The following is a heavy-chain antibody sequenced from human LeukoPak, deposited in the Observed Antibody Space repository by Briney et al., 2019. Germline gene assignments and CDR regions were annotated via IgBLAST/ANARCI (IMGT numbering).Heavy chain of an antibody. CDR3: ARITGTIRAFDI. D-gene: IGHD1-20*01. J-gene: IGHJ3*02. V-gene: IGHV4-39*07. CDR2: IYYSGST. Sequence: SETLSLTCTVSGGSISSSSYYWGWIRQPPGKGLEWIGSIYYSGSTYYNPSLKSRVTISVDTSKNQFSLKLSSVTAADTAVYYCARITGTIRAFDIWGQGTMVTVSS. CDR1: GGSISSSSYY.